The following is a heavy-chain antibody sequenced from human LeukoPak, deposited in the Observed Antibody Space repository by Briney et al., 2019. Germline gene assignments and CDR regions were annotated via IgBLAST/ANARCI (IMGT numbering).Heavy chain of an antibody. J-gene: IGHJ4*02. Sequence: PETLSLTCTVSGYSISSGYYWSWIRQPPGKGLEWIGSIYHSGSTYYNPSLKSRVTISVDTSKNQFSLKLSSVTAADTAVYYCARGNSDDYYDSSGYPYYFDYWGQGTLVTVSS. V-gene: IGHV4-38-2*02. D-gene: IGHD3-22*01. CDR2: IYHSGST. CDR3: ARGNSDDYYDSSGYPYYFDY. CDR1: GYSISSGYY.